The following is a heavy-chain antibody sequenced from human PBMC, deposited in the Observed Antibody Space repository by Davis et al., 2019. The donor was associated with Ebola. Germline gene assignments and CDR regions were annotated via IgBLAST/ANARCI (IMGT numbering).Heavy chain of an antibody. V-gene: IGHV4-4*02. J-gene: IGHJ5*02. Sequence: SETLSLTCAVSGDSISSSNWWSWVRQPPGKGLEWIGEISQSGSTNYNPSLKSRVTISVDTSKNQFSLKLSSVTAADTAVYYCARGSLRYFDWLLSANNWFDPWGQGTLVTVSS. CDR3: ARGSLRYFDWLLSANNWFDP. CDR2: ISQSGST. D-gene: IGHD3-9*01. CDR1: GDSISSSNW.